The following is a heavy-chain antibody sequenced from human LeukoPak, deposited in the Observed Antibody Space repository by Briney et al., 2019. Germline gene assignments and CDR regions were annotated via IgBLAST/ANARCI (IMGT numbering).Heavy chain of an antibody. Sequence: GASVPVSCKASGYTFTSYFMHWVRQAPGQGLEWMGIINPSGGSTSYAQMFQGRVTMTRNTSTSTVYMELSSLRSGDTAVYYCAILHGFCSGGSCYSDFDYWGQGTLVTVSS. CDR3: AILHGFCSGGSCYSDFDY. J-gene: IGHJ4*02. V-gene: IGHV1-46*01. CDR1: GYTFTSYF. D-gene: IGHD2-15*01. CDR2: INPSGGST.